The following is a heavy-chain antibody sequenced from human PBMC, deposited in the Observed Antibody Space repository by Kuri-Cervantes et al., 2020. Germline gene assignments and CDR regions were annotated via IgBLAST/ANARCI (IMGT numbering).Heavy chain of an antibody. Sequence: SETLSLTCTVSGGSISISSYYWGWIRQPPGKGLEWIGNIYYSGSTYYNPPLKSRVTISVDRSKNQFSLKLSSVTAADTAVYYCARAGYYYDSSGLDYWGQGTLVTVSS. J-gene: IGHJ4*02. CDR1: GGSISISSYY. CDR3: ARAGYYYDSSGLDY. D-gene: IGHD3-22*01. CDR2: IYYSGST. V-gene: IGHV4-39*07.